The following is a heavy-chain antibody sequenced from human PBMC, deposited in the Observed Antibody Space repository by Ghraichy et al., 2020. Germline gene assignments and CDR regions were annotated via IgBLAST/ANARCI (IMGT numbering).Heavy chain of an antibody. CDR2: MNPSSGNT. Sequence: SVKVSCKASGYTFTNYDINWVRQATGQGLEWMGWMNPSSGNTGYAQKFQGRVTMTRSTSITTAYMELSSLRSEDTAVYFCARGYLAGGGDYWGQGTLVTVSS. CDR3: ARGYLAGGGDY. D-gene: IGHD3-10*01. CDR1: GYTFTNYD. V-gene: IGHV1-8*02. J-gene: IGHJ4*02.